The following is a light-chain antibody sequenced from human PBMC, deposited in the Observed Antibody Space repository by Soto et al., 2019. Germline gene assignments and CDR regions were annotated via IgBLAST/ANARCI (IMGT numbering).Light chain of an antibody. V-gene: IGKV3-15*01. CDR1: RSVDTD. J-gene: IGKJ1*01. Sequence: EILMTQCPATLSVSPGDSATLSCRASRSVDTDLAWYQQKPGQAPRLLVFATSARATGVPDRFRGSRSGTDFTLTISSLQSQDSATYYCHQYYNRSPWTFGQGTKVDIK. CDR3: HQYYNRSPWT. CDR2: ATS.